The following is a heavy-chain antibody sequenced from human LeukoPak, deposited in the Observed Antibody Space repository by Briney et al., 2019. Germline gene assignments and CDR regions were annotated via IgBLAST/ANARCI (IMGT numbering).Heavy chain of an antibody. CDR3: ARSGAPTPYSYVGY. Sequence: PSETLSLTCTVSGASISSHYWSWIRQPPGKGLEWIGFISYSGSTNYNPSLKSRLTMSVDTSKNQFSLKLSSVTAADAAVYYCARSGAPTPYSYVGYWGQGTLVTVSS. J-gene: IGHJ4*02. D-gene: IGHD5-18*01. V-gene: IGHV4-59*11. CDR2: ISYSGST. CDR1: GASISSHY.